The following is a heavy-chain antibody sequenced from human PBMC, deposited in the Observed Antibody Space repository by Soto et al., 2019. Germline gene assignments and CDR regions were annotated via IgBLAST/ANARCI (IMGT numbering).Heavy chain of an antibody. CDR3: VGEVGFQLIY. V-gene: IGHV3-7*01. D-gene: IGHD2-2*01. CDR2: ISGDRVTK. CDR1: GFTISGYS. Sequence: GGSLRLSCVASGFTISGYSMSWARQAPGKGLEWVAIISGDRVTKFYADSVKGRFTISRDTSKNSLYLQMNSLRGEDTAVYFCVGEVGFQLIYWGQGTLVTVSS. J-gene: IGHJ4*02.